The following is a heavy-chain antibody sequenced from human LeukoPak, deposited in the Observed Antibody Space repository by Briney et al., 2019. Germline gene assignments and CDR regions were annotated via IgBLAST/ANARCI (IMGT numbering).Heavy chain of an antibody. CDR2: IRSKANSYAT. V-gene: IGHV3-73*01. CDR1: GFTFSGSA. CDR3: IAVAGQFDY. Sequence: PGGSLRLSCAASGFTFSGSAMHWVRQASGKGLEWVGRIRSKANSYATAYAASVKGRFTISRADSKNTAYLQMNSLKTEDTAVYYCIAVAGQFDYWGQGTLVTVSS. J-gene: IGHJ4*02. D-gene: IGHD6-19*01.